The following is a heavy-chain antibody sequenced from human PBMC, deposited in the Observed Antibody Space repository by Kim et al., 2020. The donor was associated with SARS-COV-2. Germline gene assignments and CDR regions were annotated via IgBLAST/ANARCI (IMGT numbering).Heavy chain of an antibody. J-gene: IGHJ6*02. CDR1: GDSVSSNSAT. D-gene: IGHD3-10*01. CDR3: AKMSQVRGTGNGMDV. CDR2: TYYRSKWFN. Sequence: SQTLSLTCAISGDSVSSNSATWNWIRQSPSRGLEWLGRTYYRSKWFNEYAPSVNSRITISPDTSKNQFSLLLNSVTSEDTAVYYCAKMSQVRGTGNGMDVWGQGTTVTVSS. V-gene: IGHV6-1*01.